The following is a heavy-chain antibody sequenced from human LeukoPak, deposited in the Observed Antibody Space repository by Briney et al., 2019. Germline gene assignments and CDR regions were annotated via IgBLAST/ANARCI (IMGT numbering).Heavy chain of an antibody. CDR1: GFTFSSYS. J-gene: IGHJ4*02. D-gene: IGHD2-21*02. CDR2: ISSSSSYI. Sequence: GGSLRLSCAASGFTFSSYSMNWVRQAPGKGLEWVSSISSSSSYIYYADSVKGRFTISRDNAKNSLYLQMNSLRAEDTAVYYCARPSPCGGDCYPDYWGQGTLVTVSS. CDR3: ARPSPCGGDCYPDY. V-gene: IGHV3-21*01.